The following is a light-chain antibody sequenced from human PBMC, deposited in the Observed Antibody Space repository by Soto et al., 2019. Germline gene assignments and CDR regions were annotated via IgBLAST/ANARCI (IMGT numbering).Light chain of an antibody. J-gene: IGKJ2*01. V-gene: IGKV1-33*01. CDR2: DAS. Sequence: DIQMTQSPSSLSASVGDRVTITCQASQDISNYLNWYQQKPGKAPKILLYDASNLETAVPSRYSESGSGTDFTFTISSLQPEDIATYYCRQYDNLPTFGQGTKLEI. CDR3: RQYDNLPT. CDR1: QDISNY.